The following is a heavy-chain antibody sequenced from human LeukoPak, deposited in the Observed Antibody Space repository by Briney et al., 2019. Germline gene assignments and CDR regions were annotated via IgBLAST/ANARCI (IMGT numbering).Heavy chain of an antibody. CDR1: GYTFTGYY. V-gene: IGHV1-2*02. CDR3: ARDLDCSGGSCYDY. D-gene: IGHD2-15*01. J-gene: IGHJ4*02. Sequence: GASVKVSCKASGYTFTGYYMHWVRQAPGQGLEWMGWINPNSGGTNYAQKFQGRVTMTRDTSISTAYMELSRLGSDDTAVYYCARDLDCSGGSCYDYWGQGTLVTVSS. CDR2: INPNSGGT.